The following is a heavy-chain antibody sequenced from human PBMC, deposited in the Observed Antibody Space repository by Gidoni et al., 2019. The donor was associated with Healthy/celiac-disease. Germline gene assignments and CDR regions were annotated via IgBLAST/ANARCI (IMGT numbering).Heavy chain of an antibody. V-gene: IGHV1-69*08. CDR1: GGTFRSYT. CDR2: IIPILGIA. D-gene: IGHD3-22*01. J-gene: IGHJ3*02. Sequence: QVQLVQSGAEVTKPGSSVKVSCKASGGTFRSYTISWVRQAPGQGLEWMGRIIPILGIANYAQKFQGRVTIAADKSTSTAYMELSSLGSEDTAVYYCARDREGYYYDSSGPRRRAFDIWGQGTMVTVSS. CDR3: ARDREGYYYDSSGPRRRAFDI.